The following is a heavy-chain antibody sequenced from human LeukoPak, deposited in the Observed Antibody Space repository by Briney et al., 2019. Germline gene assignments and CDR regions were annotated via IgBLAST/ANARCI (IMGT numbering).Heavy chain of an antibody. D-gene: IGHD3-3*02. CDR2: IYYSGVT. J-gene: IGHJ4*02. CDR3: ARGGHFNLPFEY. Sequence: PSETLSLTCTVSGDSISSYHWSWIRQTPGKGLEWIGYIYYSGVTSYNPSLKSRVTISVDTSKNQFSLEMSSVTAADTAVYYCARGGHFNLPFEYWGQGTLVTVSS. V-gene: IGHV4-59*01. CDR1: GDSISSYH.